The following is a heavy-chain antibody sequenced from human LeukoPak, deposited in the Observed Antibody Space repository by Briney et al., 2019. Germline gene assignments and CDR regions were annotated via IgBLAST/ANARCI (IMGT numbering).Heavy chain of an antibody. CDR1: GFTFSSYW. CDR3: ARDRIGGEEY. D-gene: IGHD3-16*01. Sequence: GGSLRLSCVASGFTFSSYWMHWVRQDPRKGLVWVSRISGDGRNINYADSVKGRFTISRDNSKNTLYLQMNSLRAEDTAVYYCARDRIGGEEYWGQGTLVTVSS. CDR2: ISGDGRNI. J-gene: IGHJ4*02. V-gene: IGHV3-74*01.